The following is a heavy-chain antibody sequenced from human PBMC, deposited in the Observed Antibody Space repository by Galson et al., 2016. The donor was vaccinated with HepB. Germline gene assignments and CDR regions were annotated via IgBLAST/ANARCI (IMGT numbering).Heavy chain of an antibody. CDR2: ISSSGSTM. J-gene: IGHJ6*01. CDR1: GFTFSDYY. V-gene: IGHV3-11*01. Sequence: SLRLSCAASGFTFSDYYMGWIRQAPGKGLEWVAYISSSGSTMSYADSVKGRFTISRDNAKSLLFLQMNNLRADDTAVYYCARDGLRIAVKYYFAMDVWGQGTTVTVSS. CDR3: ARDGLRIAVKYYFAMDV. D-gene: IGHD5-12*01.